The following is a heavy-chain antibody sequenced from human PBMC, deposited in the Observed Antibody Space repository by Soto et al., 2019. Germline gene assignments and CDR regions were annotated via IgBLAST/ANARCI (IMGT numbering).Heavy chain of an antibody. Sequence: QVQLVQSGAEVKKPGSSVKVSCKASGGTFNNFAINWVRLAPGQGLEWMGGIIPILDSPNYAQKFKDRVTITAHNSTTTAYMELRSLTSDDTAIYYCARGTYCRGIGCYGGYYSYYDMDVWGQGTTVSVSS. CDR2: IIPILDSP. J-gene: IGHJ6*02. V-gene: IGHV1-69*06. CDR1: GGTFNNFA. D-gene: IGHD2-15*01. CDR3: ARGTYCRGIGCYGGYYSYYDMDV.